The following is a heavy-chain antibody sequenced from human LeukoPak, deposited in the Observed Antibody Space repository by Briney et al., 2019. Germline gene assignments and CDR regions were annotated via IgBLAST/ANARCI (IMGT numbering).Heavy chain of an antibody. CDR2: INPNSGGT. CDR1: GYTFTGYY. V-gene: IGHV1-2*02. CDR3: ARSELAYYGGDCYDWFDP. D-gene: IGHD2-21*02. J-gene: IGHJ5*02. Sequence: ASVKVSCKASGYTFTGYYMHWVRQAPGQGLEWMGWINPNSGGTNYAQKFQGRVTMTRDTSISTAYMELSRLRSDDTAVYYCARSELAYYGGDCYDWFDPWGQGTLVTVSS.